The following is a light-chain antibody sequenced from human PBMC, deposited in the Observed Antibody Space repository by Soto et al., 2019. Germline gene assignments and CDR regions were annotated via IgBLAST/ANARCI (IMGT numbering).Light chain of an antibody. Sequence: QSALTQPASVSGSPGQSITISCTGTSSDVGGYNYVSWYQQHPGKAPKLMIYDVSNRPSGVSSRFSGSKSGNTASLTISWLQPEDEADYYCNSYTGSSTLVFGGGTKVTV. CDR1: SSDVGGYNY. J-gene: IGLJ2*01. CDR2: DVS. V-gene: IGLV2-14*03. CDR3: NSYTGSSTLV.